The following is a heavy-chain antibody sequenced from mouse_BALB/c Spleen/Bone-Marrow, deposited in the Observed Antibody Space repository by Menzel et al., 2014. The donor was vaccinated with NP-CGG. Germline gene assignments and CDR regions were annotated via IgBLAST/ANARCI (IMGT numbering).Heavy chain of an antibody. CDR3: ANYYYGSSLFAY. D-gene: IGHD1-1*01. Sequence: VQLQQSGAELVKPGASVKLSCTASGFNIXDTYMHWVKQRPEQGLEWIGRIDPANGNTKYDPKLQGKATITADTSSNTAYLQLSSLTSEDTAVYYCANYYYGSSLFAYWGQGTLVTVSA. V-gene: IGHV14-3*02. J-gene: IGHJ3*01. CDR2: IDPANGNT. CDR1: GFNIXDTY.